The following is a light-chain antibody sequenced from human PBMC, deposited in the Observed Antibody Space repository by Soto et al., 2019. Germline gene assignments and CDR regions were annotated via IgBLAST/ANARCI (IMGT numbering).Light chain of an antibody. CDR1: QSVDTN. CDR3: KQYKEWPPFT. CDR2: GAS. J-gene: IGKJ5*01. V-gene: IGKV3-15*01. Sequence: EIVMTQSPATPSVSPGERATLSCRASQSVDTNLAWYQQKPGQAPRLLILGASTRATGIPARFSGSGSGTEFTLSISSLQTEDFAIYYCKQYKEWPPFTFGQGTRLEMK.